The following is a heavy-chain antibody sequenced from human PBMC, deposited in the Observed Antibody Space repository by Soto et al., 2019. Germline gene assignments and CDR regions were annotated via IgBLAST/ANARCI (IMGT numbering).Heavy chain of an antibody. D-gene: IGHD5-18*01. V-gene: IGHV3-21*01. CDR1: GFTLSHYS. CDR2: ISTRSTYI. J-gene: IGHJ6*03. CDR3: ALGGYSYGASGTYYYHYMDV. Sequence: EVQLVESGGGLVKTAGSLRLSCAGSGFTLSHYSMNWVRQAPGKGLEWVSSISTRSTYIYYADSLKCRFTISRDNAKNSLFRQMNSLRAEDSAVYYCALGGYSYGASGTYYYHYMDVWGKGNTVTVSS.